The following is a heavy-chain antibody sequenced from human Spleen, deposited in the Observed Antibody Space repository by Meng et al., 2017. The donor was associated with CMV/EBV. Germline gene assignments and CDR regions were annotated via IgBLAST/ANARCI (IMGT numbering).Heavy chain of an antibody. Sequence: GESLKISCAASGFTFSSYDISWVRQAPGKGLDWVSTISGGGGTTWYADSVKGRFTISRDSSKKTVYLQMNSLRVDDTAVYYCAKEAGSEWYVDHWGQGTLVTVSS. CDR1: GFTFSSYD. V-gene: IGHV3-23*01. CDR3: AKEAGSEWYVDH. D-gene: IGHD3-10*01. J-gene: IGHJ4*02. CDR2: ISGGGGTT.